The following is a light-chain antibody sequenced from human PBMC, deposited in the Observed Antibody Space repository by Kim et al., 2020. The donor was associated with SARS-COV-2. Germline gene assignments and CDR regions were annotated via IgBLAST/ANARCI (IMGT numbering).Light chain of an antibody. Sequence: GKKVTISCTRSSGSIASNYVQGYQQRPGSSPTTLIYEDNQRPSGVPDRFSGSIDSSSNSASLTISGLKIEDEADYYCQSHDASYQVFGGGTQLTVL. CDR1: SGSIASNY. V-gene: IGLV6-57*01. CDR3: QSHDASYQV. J-gene: IGLJ3*02. CDR2: EDN.